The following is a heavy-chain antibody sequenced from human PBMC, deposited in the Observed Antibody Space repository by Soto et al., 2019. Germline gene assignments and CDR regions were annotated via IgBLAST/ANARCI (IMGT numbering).Heavy chain of an antibody. V-gene: IGHV3-30*18. D-gene: IGHD2-15*01. CDR1: GVTCSRYG. CDR2: ISYDGSDK. CDR3: AKGVVVATIYVQH. Sequence: QVQLVESGGGVVQPGRSLRLSCAASGVTCSRYGMHWVRQAPGKGLERVAVISYDGSDKYYADSVKGRFTISRDNSNNTLYLQMDILRAEDTAVYYCAKGVVVATIYVQHWGQGTLVTVSS. J-gene: IGHJ1*01.